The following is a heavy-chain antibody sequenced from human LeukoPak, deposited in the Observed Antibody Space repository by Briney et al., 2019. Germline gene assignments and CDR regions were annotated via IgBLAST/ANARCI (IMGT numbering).Heavy chain of an antibody. CDR2: ISASGGTT. J-gene: IGHJ4*02. V-gene: IGHV3-23*01. Sequence: GGSLRLSCAASGFTFSSYAMSWVRQAPGKGLDWVSAISASGGTTYYADSVKGRFTISRDNSKNTLYLQMNSLRAEDTAVYYCAKGEYIVLMVYATVDYWGQGTLVTVSS. D-gene: IGHD2-8*01. CDR3: AKGEYIVLMVYATVDY. CDR1: GFTFSSYA.